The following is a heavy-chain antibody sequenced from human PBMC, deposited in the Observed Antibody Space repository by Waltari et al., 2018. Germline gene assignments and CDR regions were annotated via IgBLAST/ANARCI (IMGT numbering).Heavy chain of an antibody. Sequence: EVQLVQSGAEVKKPGATVKISCKASGYTFTDYYMHWVQQAPGKGLEWMGRVDPEDGETIYAEKFQGRVTITADTSTDTAYMELSSLRSEDTAVYYCATDRGDIVATSNAFDIWGQGTMVTVSS. D-gene: IGHD5-12*01. J-gene: IGHJ3*02. V-gene: IGHV1-69-2*01. CDR2: VDPEDGET. CDR1: GYTFTDYY. CDR3: ATDRGDIVATSNAFDI.